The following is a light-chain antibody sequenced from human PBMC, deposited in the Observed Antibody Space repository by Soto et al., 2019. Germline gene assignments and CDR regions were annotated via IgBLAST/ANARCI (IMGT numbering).Light chain of an antibody. V-gene: IGKV3-11*01. CDR1: HSVSSN. CDR3: HQRSNWPPT. Sequence: EVVLTQSPATLSLSPGERAALSCRASHSVSSNLAWYQQRPGQAPRLLIYDAFNRATGIPARFSGSGSGTDFTLTISGLQPEDFALYYCHQRSNWPPTFGGGTKVEIK. J-gene: IGKJ4*01. CDR2: DAF.